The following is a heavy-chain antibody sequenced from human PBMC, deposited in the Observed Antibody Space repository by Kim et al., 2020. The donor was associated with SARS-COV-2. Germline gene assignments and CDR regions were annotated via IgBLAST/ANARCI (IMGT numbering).Heavy chain of an antibody. J-gene: IGHJ4*02. V-gene: IGHV4-59*01. CDR1: GGSISSYY. CDR3: ARNYRDYYFDY. CDR2: IYYSGST. D-gene: IGHD3-16*02. Sequence: SETLSLTCTVSGGSISSYYWSWIRQPPGKGLEWIGYIYYSGSTNYNPSLKSRVTISVDTSKNQFSLKLSSVTAADTAVYYCARNYRDYYFDYWGQGTLVT.